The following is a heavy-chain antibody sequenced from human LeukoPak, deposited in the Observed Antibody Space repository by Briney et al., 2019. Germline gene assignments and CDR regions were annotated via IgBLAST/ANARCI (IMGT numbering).Heavy chain of an antibody. CDR2: ISAYNGNT. D-gene: IGHD6-13*01. J-gene: IGHJ4*02. CDR1: GYTFTSYG. Sequence: ASVKVSCKASGYTFTSYGISWVRQAPGQGLEWMGWISAYNGNTNYAQKLQGRVTMTTDTSTSTAYIELRSLRSDDTAVYYCARAPYSSSWFDYWGQGTLVTVSS. V-gene: IGHV1-18*01. CDR3: ARAPYSSSWFDY.